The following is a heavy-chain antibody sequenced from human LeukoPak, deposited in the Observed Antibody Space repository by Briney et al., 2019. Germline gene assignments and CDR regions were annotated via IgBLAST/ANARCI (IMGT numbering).Heavy chain of an antibody. J-gene: IGHJ4*02. CDR3: ARSRDGYNYWNFDY. D-gene: IGHD5-24*01. CDR1: GGSISSYY. Sequence: SETLSLTCTVSGGSISSYYWSWIRQPPGKGLEWIGYIYYSGSTNYNPSLKSRVTISVDTSKNQFSLKLSSVTAADTAVYYCARSRDGYNYWNFDYWGQGTLVTVSS. V-gene: IGHV4-59*01. CDR2: IYYSGST.